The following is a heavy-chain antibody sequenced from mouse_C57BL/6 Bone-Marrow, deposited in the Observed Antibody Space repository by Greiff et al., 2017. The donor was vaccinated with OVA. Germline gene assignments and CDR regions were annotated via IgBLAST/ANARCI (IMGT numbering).Heavy chain of an antibody. CDR1: GYTFTSSG. CDR2: IYPRSGNT. J-gene: IGHJ4*01. Sequence: VQLQQSGAELARPGASVKLSCKASGYTFTSSGISWVKQRTGQGLEWIGEIYPRSGNTYYNEKFKGKATLTADKSSSTAYMELRSLTSEDSAVYFCARPGTVVAPYAMDYWGQGTSVTVSS. D-gene: IGHD1-1*01. V-gene: IGHV1-81*01. CDR3: ARPGTVVAPYAMDY.